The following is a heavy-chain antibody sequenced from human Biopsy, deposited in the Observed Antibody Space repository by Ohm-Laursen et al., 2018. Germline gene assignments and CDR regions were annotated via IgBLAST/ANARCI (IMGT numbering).Heavy chain of an antibody. D-gene: IGHD1-1*01. Sequence: GSSVKVSCKVSGYTLTELSMHWVRQAHGKGLEWMGGFAPENGKTVYAQNFQARVSMTEDTSTDTAYMELRSLRSEDTAVYYCAADINVWNVNYWGQGTQVTVSS. V-gene: IGHV1-24*01. J-gene: IGHJ4*02. CDR1: GYTLTELS. CDR3: AADINVWNVNY. CDR2: FAPENGKT.